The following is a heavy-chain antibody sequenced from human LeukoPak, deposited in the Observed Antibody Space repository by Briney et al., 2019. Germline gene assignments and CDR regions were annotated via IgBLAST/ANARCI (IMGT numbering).Heavy chain of an antibody. J-gene: IGHJ4*02. CDR1: GGSISSSSYY. CDR2: IYYSGST. CDR3: ASGRAYYDILTGYYIRNYFDY. D-gene: IGHD3-9*01. V-gene: IGHV4-39*07. Sequence: SETLSLTCTVSGGSISSSSYYWGWIRQPPGKGLEWIGSIYYSGSTYYNPSLKSRVTISVDTSKNQFSLKLSSVTAADTAVYYCASGRAYYDILTGYYIRNYFDYWGQGTLVTVSS.